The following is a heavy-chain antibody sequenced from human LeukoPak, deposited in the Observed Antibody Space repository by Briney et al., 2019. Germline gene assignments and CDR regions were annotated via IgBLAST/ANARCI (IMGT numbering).Heavy chain of an antibody. CDR2: FSYTGSA. CDR3: ARAEYYYGSGKKFYYFDY. Sequence: SETLSLTCTVSGCSISSYYWTWIRQPPGKGLEWIGFFSYTGSANYNPSLKSRVTISGDTSKKQFSLNLSSVIAADTAVYYCARAEYYYGSGKKFYYFDYWGQGTLVTVSS. J-gene: IGHJ4*02. CDR1: GCSISSYY. D-gene: IGHD3-10*01. V-gene: IGHV4-59*01.